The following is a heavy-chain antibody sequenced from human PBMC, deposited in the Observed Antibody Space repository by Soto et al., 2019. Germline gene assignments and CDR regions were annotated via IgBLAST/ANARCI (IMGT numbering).Heavy chain of an antibody. Sequence: QVQLVQSGAELKKPGASVKVSCKASGYTFTTYAISWVRQAPGQGLEWMGWISAYNGNTKYAQNLQGRVTMTTDTSTSTAYMALRRLRSDDTGVYYCTRDGPPFDYWGQGTVVTVSS. CDR3: TRDGPPFDY. J-gene: IGHJ4*02. CDR1: GYTFTTYA. V-gene: IGHV1-18*01. CDR2: ISAYNGNT.